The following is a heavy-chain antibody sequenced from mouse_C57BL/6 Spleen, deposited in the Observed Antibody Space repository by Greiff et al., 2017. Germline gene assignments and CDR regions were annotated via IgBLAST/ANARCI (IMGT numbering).Heavy chain of an antibody. Sequence: QVQLQHPGAELVKPGASVKLSCKASGYTFTSYWMQWVKQRPGQGLEWIGEIDPSDSYTYYNQKFKGKATLTVDTSSSTAYMQLSSLTSEDSAVYYCARGRLRRMYYFDYWGQGTTLTVSS. CDR2: IDPSDSYT. D-gene: IGHD2-4*01. J-gene: IGHJ2*01. CDR1: GYTFTSYW. V-gene: IGHV1-50*01. CDR3: ARGRLRRMYYFDY.